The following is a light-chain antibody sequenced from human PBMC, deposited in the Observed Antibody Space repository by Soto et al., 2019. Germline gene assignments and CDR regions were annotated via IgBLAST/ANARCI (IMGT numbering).Light chain of an antibody. J-gene: IGKJ1*01. CDR1: QSVATN. CDR3: QQYNNWPPS. CDR2: EAS. V-gene: IGKV3-15*01. Sequence: EIVMTQSPATLSVSPGERIDLSCRASQSVATNLVWYQQRPGQAPRLLIYEASARATDIPARFSGSGPGTEFTLTISSLQSEDFAVYFCQQYNNWPPSFGQGTKVDIK.